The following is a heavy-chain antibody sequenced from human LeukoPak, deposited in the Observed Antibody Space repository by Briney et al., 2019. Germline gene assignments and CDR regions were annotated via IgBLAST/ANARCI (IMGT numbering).Heavy chain of an antibody. CDR2: INPNSGGT. CDR1: GYTFTGYY. D-gene: IGHD6-6*01. CDR3: ARLGSAIAARPGIQTRPDY. Sequence: ASVKVSCKASGYTFTGYYMHWVRQAPGQGLEWMGWINPNSGGTNYAQKFQGRVTMTRDTSISTAYMELSRLRSDDTAVYYCARLGSAIAARPGIQTRPDYWGQGTLVTVSS. V-gene: IGHV1-2*02. J-gene: IGHJ4*02.